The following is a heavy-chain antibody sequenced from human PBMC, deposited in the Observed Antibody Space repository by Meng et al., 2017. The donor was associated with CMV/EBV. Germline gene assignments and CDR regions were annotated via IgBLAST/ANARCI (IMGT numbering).Heavy chain of an antibody. CDR2: INPNSGGT. CDR3: ARAVVPDAKFDP. D-gene: IGHD2-2*01. Sequence: ASVKVSCKSSGYTFTGYHMHWVRQAPGQQLEWMGWINPNSGGTNYAQRFQGRVTMTRDTSISTAYMELSRLTSEDTAVYYCARAVVPDAKFDPWGQGTLVTVSS. V-gene: IGHV1-2*02. J-gene: IGHJ5*02. CDR1: GYTFTGYH.